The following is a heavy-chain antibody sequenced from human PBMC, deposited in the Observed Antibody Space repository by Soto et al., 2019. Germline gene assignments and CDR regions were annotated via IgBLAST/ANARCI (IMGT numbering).Heavy chain of an antibody. D-gene: IGHD3-22*01. CDR2: ISGSGGST. CDR3: AKDRRDYYDSSENWFDP. Sequence: GSLRLSCAASGFTFSSYAMSWVRQAPGKGLEWVSAISGSGGSTYYADSVKGRFTISRDNSKNTLYLQMNSLRAEDTAVYYCAKDRRDYYDSSENWFDPWGQGTLVTVSS. CDR1: GFTFSSYA. J-gene: IGHJ5*02. V-gene: IGHV3-23*01.